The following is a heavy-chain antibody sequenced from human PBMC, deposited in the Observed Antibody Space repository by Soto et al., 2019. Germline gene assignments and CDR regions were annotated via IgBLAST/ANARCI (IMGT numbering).Heavy chain of an antibody. Sequence: SETLSLTCSVSGASITITTYFWAWIRQPPGKGLEWFGSTYYSGKTHYNPSLKSRTTISVDRSRNQFSLQVSSVTAADTAVYYCAKNLPRTGRFDYWGQGTRVTVSS. CDR3: AKNLPRTGRFDY. CDR1: GASITITTYF. CDR2: TYYSGKT. J-gene: IGHJ4*02. V-gene: IGHV4-39*01.